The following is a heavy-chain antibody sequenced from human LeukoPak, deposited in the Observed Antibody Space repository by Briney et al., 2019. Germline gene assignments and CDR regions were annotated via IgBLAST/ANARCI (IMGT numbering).Heavy chain of an antibody. J-gene: IGHJ6*03. CDR1: GYTFTSYG. Sequence: ASVKVSCKASGYTFTSYGISWVRQAPGQGLEWMGWINPNSGGTNYAQKFQGRVTMTRDTSISTAYMELSSLRSEDTAVYYCASLGSAGYSYTDYYYMDVWGKGTTVTVSS. CDR3: ASLGSAGYSYTDYYYMDV. D-gene: IGHD5-18*01. CDR2: INPNSGGT. V-gene: IGHV1-2*02.